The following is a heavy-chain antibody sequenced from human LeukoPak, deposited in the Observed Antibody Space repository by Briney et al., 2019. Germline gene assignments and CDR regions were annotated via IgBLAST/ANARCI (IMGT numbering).Heavy chain of an antibody. CDR3: AKHLWRDLLWFGEDYYFGY. Sequence: PGRSLRLSCAASGFTFSNYAMGWVRQAPGKGLEWASAISGDGGSTSYADSVKGRFTISRDNSRNTLYLQMNSLRAEDTAVYYCAKHLWRDLLWFGEDYYFGYWGQGTLVTVSS. CDR1: GFTFSNYA. V-gene: IGHV3-23*01. D-gene: IGHD3-10*01. CDR2: ISGDGGST. J-gene: IGHJ4*02.